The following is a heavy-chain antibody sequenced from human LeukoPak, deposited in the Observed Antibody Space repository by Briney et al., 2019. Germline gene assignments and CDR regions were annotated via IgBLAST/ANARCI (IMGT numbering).Heavy chain of an antibody. CDR2: ISSSGSTI. CDR1: GFTLSDYY. J-gene: IGHJ3*02. CDR3: ASPFYYDSSGYYGDAFDI. V-gene: IGHV3-11*04. Sequence: PGGSLRLSCAASGFTLSDYYMSWIRQAPGKGLEWVSYISSSGSTIYYADSVKGRFTISRDNAKNSLYLQMNSLRAEDTAVYYCASPFYYDSSGYYGDAFDIWGQGTMVTVSS. D-gene: IGHD3-22*01.